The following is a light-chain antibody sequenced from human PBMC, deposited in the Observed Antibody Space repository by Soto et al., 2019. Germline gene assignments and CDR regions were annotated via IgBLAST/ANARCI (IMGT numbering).Light chain of an antibody. CDR1: QGISDC. CDR2: ATS. Sequence: DIQMTQSPSSLSASVGDRVTITCRASQGISDCLAWYQQKPGKVPKLLMFATSTLQAGVSSRFTGSGSGTEFTLTISSLQPEDVATYYRLRYNNGPGFTFGPGTKVDIK. CDR3: LRYNNGPGFT. J-gene: IGKJ3*01. V-gene: IGKV1-27*01.